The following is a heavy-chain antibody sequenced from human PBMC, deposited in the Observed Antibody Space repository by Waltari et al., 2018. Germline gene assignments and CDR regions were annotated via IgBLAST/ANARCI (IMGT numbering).Heavy chain of an antibody. V-gene: IGHV3-7*01. CDR1: GLTFSSYW. D-gene: IGHD3-16*01. CDR3: AREATGVGFDF. CDR2: INQAGSGK. J-gene: IGHJ4*02. Sequence: RLVESGGALVQPGGSLRLSCAASGLTFSSYWMSWVRQAPGKGLEWVANINQAGSGKYYVDSVKGRFTISRDNARSSVYLEMNSLTVEDTAVYHCAREATGVGFDFWGQGTLVTVSS.